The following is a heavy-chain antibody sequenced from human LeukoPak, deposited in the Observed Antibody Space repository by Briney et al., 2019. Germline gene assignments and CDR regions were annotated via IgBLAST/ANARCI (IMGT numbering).Heavy chain of an antibody. Sequence: PGGSLRLSCAASGFTFSSYWMHWVRQPPGKGLVWVSRINGDGSSTFYADSVKGRFTISRDNAKNTVYLQMNSLRVEDTAVYYCASGFYPDAFDIWGQGTMVTVSS. CDR2: INGDGSST. V-gene: IGHV3-74*01. J-gene: IGHJ3*02. CDR1: GFTFSSYW. CDR3: ASGFYPDAFDI. D-gene: IGHD2-2*03.